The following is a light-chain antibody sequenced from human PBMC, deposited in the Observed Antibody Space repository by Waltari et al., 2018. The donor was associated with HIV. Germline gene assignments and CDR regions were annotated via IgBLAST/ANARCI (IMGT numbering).Light chain of an antibody. CDR2: AVS. V-gene: IGKV3D-15*03. CDR3: QQYNRRPPWT. Sequence: ETVMTQSPATLSVSPGERATLSCRASENVYTNLAWYQQKPGQAPRLLIYAVSIRDTGVPVRFSGSGSGTVFTLTINILQSEDFAVYYCQQYNRRPPWTFGQGTKVEVK. CDR1: ENVYTN. J-gene: IGKJ1*01.